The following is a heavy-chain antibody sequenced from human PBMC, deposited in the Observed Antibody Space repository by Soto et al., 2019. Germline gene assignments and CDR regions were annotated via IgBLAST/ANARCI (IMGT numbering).Heavy chain of an antibody. CDR2: ISYDGSNK. J-gene: IGHJ4*02. CDR3: AKVAGTTVTTSFDY. V-gene: IGHV3-30*18. CDR1: GFTFSSYG. Sequence: PGGSLRLSCAASGFTFSSYGMHWVRQAPGKGLEWVAVISYDGSNKYYADSVKGRFTISRDNSKNTLYLQMNSLRAEDTAVYYCAKVAGTTVTTSFDYWGQGTLVTVSS. D-gene: IGHD4-17*01.